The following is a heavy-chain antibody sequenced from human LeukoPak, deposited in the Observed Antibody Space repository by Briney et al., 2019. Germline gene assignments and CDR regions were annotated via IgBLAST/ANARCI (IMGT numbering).Heavy chain of an antibody. CDR2: ISYTGTT. J-gene: IGHJ4*02. D-gene: IGHD6-13*01. Sequence: SSETLSLTCTVSGXSISSHYRAWIRQPPGKGLEWIGYISYTGTTNYNPSLKSRVTISVDTSKNQFSLKLRSVTAADTAVYYCAREGYSSNWHDYWGQGTLVTVSS. CDR3: AREGYSSNWHDY. CDR1: GXSISSHY. V-gene: IGHV4-59*11.